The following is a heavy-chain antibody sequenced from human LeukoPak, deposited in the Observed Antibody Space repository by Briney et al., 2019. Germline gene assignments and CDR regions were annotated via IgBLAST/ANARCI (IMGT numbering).Heavy chain of an antibody. Sequence: GGSLRLSCAASGFTFSSYSMNWVRQAPGKGLEWVSYISSSSTIYYADSVKGRFTISRDNAKNSLYLQMNSLRAEDTAVYYCARDQGQWPVHDAFDIWGQGTMVTVSS. CDR3: ARDQGQWPVHDAFDI. CDR1: GFTFSSYS. D-gene: IGHD6-19*01. J-gene: IGHJ3*02. V-gene: IGHV3-48*01. CDR2: ISSSSTI.